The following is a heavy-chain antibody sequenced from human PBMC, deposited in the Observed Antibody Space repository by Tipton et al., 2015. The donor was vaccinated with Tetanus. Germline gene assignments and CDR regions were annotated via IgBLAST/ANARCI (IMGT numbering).Heavy chain of an antibody. D-gene: IGHD3-10*01. Sequence: TLSLTCAVYGGSFSGYYWSWIRQPPGKGLEWIGEINHSGSTNYNPSLKSRVTISVDTSKNQFSLKLSSVTAADTAVYYCARARRELPTGGSVYWGQGTLVTVSS. CDR2: INHSGST. CDR1: GGSFSGYY. J-gene: IGHJ4*02. CDR3: ARARRELPTGGSVY. V-gene: IGHV4-34*01.